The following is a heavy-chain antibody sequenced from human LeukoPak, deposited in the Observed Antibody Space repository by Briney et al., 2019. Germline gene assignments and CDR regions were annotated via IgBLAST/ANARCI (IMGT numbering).Heavy chain of an antibody. J-gene: IGHJ3*02. Sequence: SVKVSCKASGGTFSSYAISWVRQAPGQGLEWMGRIIPILGIANYAQKFQGRVTITADKSTSTAYMELSSLRSEDTAVYYCARVQYDYVWGSYRYAGDAFDIWGQGTMVTVSS. CDR1: GGTFSSYA. CDR3: ARVQYDYVWGSYRYAGDAFDI. CDR2: IIPILGIA. D-gene: IGHD3-16*02. V-gene: IGHV1-69*04.